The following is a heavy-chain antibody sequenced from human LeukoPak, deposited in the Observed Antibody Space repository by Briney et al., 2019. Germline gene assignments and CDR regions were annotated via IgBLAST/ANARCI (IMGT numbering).Heavy chain of an antibody. CDR1: GFTVSNNY. V-gene: IGHV3-66*01. CDR2: IYGGGSS. Sequence: GGSLRLSCAASGFTVSNNYMSWVRQAPGKGLEWVSVIYGGGSSYYADSVKGRFTISRDNAKNSLYLQMNSLRDEDTALYYCVTDTSMGGLFDYWGQGTLVTVSS. CDR3: VTDTSMGGLFDY. D-gene: IGHD5-18*01. J-gene: IGHJ4*02.